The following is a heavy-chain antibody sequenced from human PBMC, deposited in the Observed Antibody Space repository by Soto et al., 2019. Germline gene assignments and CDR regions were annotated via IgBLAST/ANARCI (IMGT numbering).Heavy chain of an antibody. J-gene: IGHJ4*02. CDR3: TRDPHAHDY. CDR2: ISRTNTI. CDR1: GFTFTNYS. V-gene: IGHV3-48*01. Sequence: DVQLVESGGGLVQPGGSLRLSCAASGFTFTNYSMNWVRQAQGKGLEWVSYISRTNTIHYADSVRGRFTISRDNAKTSLYLQMNSLRAEDTAVYFCTRDPHAHDYWGQGTLVTVSS.